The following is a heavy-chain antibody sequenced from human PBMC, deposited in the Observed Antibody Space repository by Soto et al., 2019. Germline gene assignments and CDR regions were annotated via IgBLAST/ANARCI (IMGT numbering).Heavy chain of an antibody. J-gene: IGHJ4*02. CDR3: ARDRMTTVTTWLKLDY. Sequence: GGSLRLSCAASGFTFSSYAMHWVRQAPGKGLEWVAVISYDGSNKYYADSVKGRFTISRDNSKNTLYLQMNSLRAEDTAVYYCARDRMTTVTTWLKLDYWGQGTLVTVSS. D-gene: IGHD4-4*01. V-gene: IGHV3-30*04. CDR1: GFTFSSYA. CDR2: ISYDGSNK.